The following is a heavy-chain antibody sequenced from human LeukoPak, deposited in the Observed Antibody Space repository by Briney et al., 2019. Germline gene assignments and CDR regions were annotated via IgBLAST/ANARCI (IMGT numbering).Heavy chain of an antibody. CDR2: INPNSGGT. V-gene: IGHV1-2*02. CDR1: GYTFIDYY. D-gene: IGHD3-22*01. Sequence: ASVKVSCKASGYTFIDYYMHWVRQAPGQGLEWVGWINPNSGGTNYQGRVTMTRDTSITTAYMELSRLRSDDTAVYYCARVLRGITMILVVDAFDIWGQGTGVTVSS. CDR3: ARVLRGITMILVVDAFDI. J-gene: IGHJ3*02.